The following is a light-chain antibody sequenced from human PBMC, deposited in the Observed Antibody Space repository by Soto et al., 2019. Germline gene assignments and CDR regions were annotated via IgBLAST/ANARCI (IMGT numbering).Light chain of an antibody. J-gene: IGLJ3*02. CDR3: QSYDNSLSGSGV. CDR1: SSNLGAGYE. V-gene: IGLV1-40*01. Sequence: QAVVTQPPSVSGAPGQRVTISCTGNSSNLGAGYEVHWYQHLPGTAPKLLVSGHNNRPSGLPDRFSGFKSGASASLVITGLQAEDEADYYCQSYDNSLSGSGVFGGGTKLTVL. CDR2: GHN.